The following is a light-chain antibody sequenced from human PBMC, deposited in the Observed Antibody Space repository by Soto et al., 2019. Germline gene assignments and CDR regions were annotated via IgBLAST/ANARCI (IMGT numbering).Light chain of an antibody. CDR2: EDS. CDR3: CSYAGPYTWV. J-gene: IGLJ3*02. Sequence: QSALTQPASVSGSPGQSITLYCTGTSSDVGGYNLVSWYQHHPGKAPKVMIYEDSERPSGVSNRFSGSKSGNTASLTISGLQAEDEADYYCCSYAGPYTWVFGGGTQLTVL. CDR1: SSDVGGYNL. V-gene: IGLV2-23*01.